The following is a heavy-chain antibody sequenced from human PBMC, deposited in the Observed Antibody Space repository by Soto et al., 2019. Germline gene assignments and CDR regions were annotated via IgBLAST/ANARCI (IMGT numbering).Heavy chain of an antibody. CDR1: GFTFSSYA. CDR3: ARGIVVVTADFDY. D-gene: IGHD2-21*02. CDR2: ISYDGSNK. Sequence: QVQLVESGGGVVQPGTSLRLSCAASGFTFSSYAMHWVRQAPGKGLEWVAVISYDGSNKYYADSVKGRFTISRDNSKNTLYLQMNSLRAEDTAVYYCARGIVVVTADFDYWGQGTLVTVSS. J-gene: IGHJ4*02. V-gene: IGHV3-30-3*01.